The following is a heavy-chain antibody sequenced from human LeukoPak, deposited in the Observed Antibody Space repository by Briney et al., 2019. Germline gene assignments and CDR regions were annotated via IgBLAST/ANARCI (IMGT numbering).Heavy chain of an antibody. J-gene: IGHJ1*01. D-gene: IGHD2-21*01. CDR1: GGSISSYY. CDR3: AQKAPYSPAYSQD. Sequence: PSETLSLTCTVSGGSISSYYWSWIRQPPGKGLEWIGYIYYSGSTNYNPSLKSRVTISVDTSKNQFSLKLTSVTAADTAVYYCAQKAPYSPAYSQDWGQGTLVTVSS. V-gene: IGHV4-59*01. CDR2: IYYSGST.